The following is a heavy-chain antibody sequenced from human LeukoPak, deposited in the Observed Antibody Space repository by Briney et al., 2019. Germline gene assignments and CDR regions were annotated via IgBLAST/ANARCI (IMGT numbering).Heavy chain of an antibody. Sequence: SETLSLTCAVYGGSFSGYYWSWIRQPPGKGLEWIGEINHSGSTNYNPSLKSRVTISVDTSKNQFSLKLSSMTAADTAVYYCARGVSSGWYARRAYYFDYWGQGTLVTVSS. J-gene: IGHJ4*02. CDR1: GGSFSGYY. V-gene: IGHV4-34*01. D-gene: IGHD6-19*01. CDR3: ARGVSSGWYARRAYYFDY. CDR2: INHSGST.